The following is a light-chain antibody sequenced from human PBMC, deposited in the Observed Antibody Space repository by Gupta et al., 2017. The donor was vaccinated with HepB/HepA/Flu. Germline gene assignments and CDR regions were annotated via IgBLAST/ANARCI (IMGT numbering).Light chain of an antibody. V-gene: IGLV1-44*01. J-gene: IGLJ1*01. CDR1: SSHIGRDS. Sequence: QPVQPQPPSASGTPRQMLTISWSGISSHIGRDSVNWYHHLPGTAPKLLIYSNNQRPSGVPDRFSGSKSGTSAFLAISRLQSEDEAEYFCAAWDDSMKVYVFGSGTKVNVV. CDR3: AAWDDSMKVYV. CDR2: SNN.